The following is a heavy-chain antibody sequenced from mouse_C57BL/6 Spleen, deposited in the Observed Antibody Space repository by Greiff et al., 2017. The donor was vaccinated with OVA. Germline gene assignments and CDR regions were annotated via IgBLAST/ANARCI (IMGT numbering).Heavy chain of an antibody. CDR1: GFNIKNTY. J-gene: IGHJ4*01. D-gene: IGHD2-4*01. V-gene: IGHV14-3*01. CDR3: VVYYDYDGNAMDY. Sequence: EVKLQESVAELVRPGASVKLSCTASGFNIKNTYMHWVKQRPEQGLEWIGRIDPANGNTKYAPKFQGKATITADTSSNTAYLQLSSLTSEDTAIYYCVVYYDYDGNAMDYWGQGTSVTVSS. CDR2: IDPANGNT.